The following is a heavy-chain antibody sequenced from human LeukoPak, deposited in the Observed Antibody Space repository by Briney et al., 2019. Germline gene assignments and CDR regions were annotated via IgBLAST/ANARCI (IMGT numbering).Heavy chain of an antibody. CDR2: IYYSGST. D-gene: IGHD2-15*01. V-gene: IGHV4-31*03. J-gene: IGHJ4*02. CDR1: GGSISSGAYY. Sequence: PSQTLSLTCTVSGGSISSGAYYWSWIRQHPGKGPEWIGYIYYSGSTYYNPSLQSRVAISIDTSKNQFSLQLSSVTAADTAVYHCARESAATSSFDYWGQGTLATV. CDR3: ARESAATSSFDY.